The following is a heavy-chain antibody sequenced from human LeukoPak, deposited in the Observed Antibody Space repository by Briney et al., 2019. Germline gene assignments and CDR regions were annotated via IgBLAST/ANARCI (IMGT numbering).Heavy chain of an antibody. Sequence: GGSLRLSCAASGFTFSSYAMSWVRQAPGKGLEWVSAISGSGGSTYYADSVKGRFTISRDNSKNTLYLQMNSLRAEDTAAYYCAKVIAVAYYYFDYWGQGTLVTVSS. CDR2: ISGSGGST. CDR1: GFTFSSYA. J-gene: IGHJ4*02. D-gene: IGHD6-19*01. V-gene: IGHV3-23*01. CDR3: AKVIAVAYYYFDY.